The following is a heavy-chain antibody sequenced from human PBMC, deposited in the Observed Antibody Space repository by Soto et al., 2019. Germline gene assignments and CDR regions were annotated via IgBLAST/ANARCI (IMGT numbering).Heavy chain of an antibody. Sequence: EVQLVESGGGLVQPGGSLRLSCAASGFTFSSYWMHWVRQAPGKGLVWVSRINSDGSSTTYADSVKGRFTISRDNAKNTLYLQLYSLGVEDTAVYFCAREQGYCSGGSCYVAGYWGQGTLVTVSS. CDR1: GFTFSSYW. CDR3: AREQGYCSGGSCYVAGY. J-gene: IGHJ4*02. V-gene: IGHV3-74*01. D-gene: IGHD2-15*01. CDR2: INSDGSST.